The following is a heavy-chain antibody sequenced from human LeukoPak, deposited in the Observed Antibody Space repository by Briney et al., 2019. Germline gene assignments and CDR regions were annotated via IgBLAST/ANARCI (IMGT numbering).Heavy chain of an antibody. Sequence: SETLSLTCAVYGRSFSGYYWSWIRQPPGKGLEWIGEINHSGSTNYNPSLKSRVTISVDTSKNQFSLKLSSVTAADTAVYYCARAEGYGDPNTLDYWGQGTLVTVSS. D-gene: IGHD4-17*01. CDR1: GRSFSGYY. CDR3: ARAEGYGDPNTLDY. J-gene: IGHJ4*02. V-gene: IGHV4-34*01. CDR2: INHSGST.